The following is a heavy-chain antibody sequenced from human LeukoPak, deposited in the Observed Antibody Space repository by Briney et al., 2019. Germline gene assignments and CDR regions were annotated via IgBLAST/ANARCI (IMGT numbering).Heavy chain of an antibody. V-gene: IGHV4-31*02. CDR2: IFYSGNS. CDR3: AREVAVTTHFDY. Sequence: PSQTLSLTCTVSGGSINSGGYYWSWIRQHPGKGLEWIGYIFYSGNSYFNPSLKSPATISMDTSKNQFSLQLSSVTAADTAVYYCAREVAVTTHFDYWGQGTLVTVSS. J-gene: IGHJ4*02. CDR1: GGSINSGGYY. D-gene: IGHD4-17*01.